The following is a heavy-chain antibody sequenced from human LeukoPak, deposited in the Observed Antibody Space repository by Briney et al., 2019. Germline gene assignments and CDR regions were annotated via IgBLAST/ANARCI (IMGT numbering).Heavy chain of an antibody. CDR1: GYTFTGYY. Sequence: ASVKVSCKASGYTFTGYYMHWVRQAPGQGLEWMGWINPNSGDTKYEQNFQGRVTMTRDTSISTAYMELSRLRSDDTAVYYCARDPGSSYSSSWYDDYYMDVWGKGTTVTISS. D-gene: IGHD6-13*01. J-gene: IGHJ6*03. CDR3: ARDPGSSYSSSWYDDYYMDV. V-gene: IGHV1-2*02. CDR2: INPNSGDT.